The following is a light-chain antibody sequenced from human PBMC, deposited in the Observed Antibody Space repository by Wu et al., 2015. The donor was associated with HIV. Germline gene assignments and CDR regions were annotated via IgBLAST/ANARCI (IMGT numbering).Light chain of an antibody. CDR3: QQYDNWPLT. CDR2: DAS. Sequence: EIVMTQSPATLSVSLGERATLSCRPSQSVGSKLAWYQQKPGQAPRLVIYDASTRATEIPARFSGSGSGTEFTLSISNMQSEDFVVYFCQQYDNWPLTFGGGPRWKSN. J-gene: IGKJ4*01. V-gene: IGKV3-15*01. CDR1: QSVGSK.